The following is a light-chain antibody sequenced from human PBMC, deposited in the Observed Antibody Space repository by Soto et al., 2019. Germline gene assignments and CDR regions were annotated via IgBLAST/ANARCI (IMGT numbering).Light chain of an antibody. J-gene: IGKJ2*01. CDR3: QQYNSYSHT. CDR1: QSISSW. V-gene: IGKV1-5*01. CDR2: DAS. Sequence: DIQMPQSPSTLSASVGDRVTITCRASQSISSWLAWYQQKPGKAPNLLIYDASTLQSGVPSRFSGSGSGTEFTLTISSLQPDDFATYYCQQYNSYSHTFGQGTKLEIK.